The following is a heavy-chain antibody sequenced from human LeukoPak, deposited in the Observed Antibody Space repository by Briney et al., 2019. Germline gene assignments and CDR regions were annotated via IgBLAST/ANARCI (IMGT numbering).Heavy chain of an antibody. D-gene: IGHD6-19*01. V-gene: IGHV3-11*01. J-gene: IGHJ3*02. CDR2: ISTSGSTI. Sequence: GGSLRLSCAASGFTFSDYYMSWIRQAPGKGLEWVSYISTSGSTIYYADSVKGRFTISRDNAKNSLYLQMNSLRAEDTAVYYCAKISRQWLVRPDDAFDIWGQGTMVTVSS. CDR3: AKISRQWLVRPDDAFDI. CDR1: GFTFSDYY.